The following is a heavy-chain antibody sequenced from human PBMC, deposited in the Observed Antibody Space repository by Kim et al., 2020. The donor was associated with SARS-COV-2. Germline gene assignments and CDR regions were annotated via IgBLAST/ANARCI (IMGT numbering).Heavy chain of an antibody. D-gene: IGHD2-2*01. CDR2: INPNSGGT. V-gene: IGHV1-2*02. Sequence: ASVKVSCKASGYTFTGYYMHWVRQAPGQGLEWMGWINPNSGGTNYAQKFQGRVTMTRDTSISTAYMELSRLRSDDTAVYYCARVGVVPAARARFFDYWGQGTLVTVSS. CDR1: GYTFTGYY. CDR3: ARVGVVPAARARFFDY. J-gene: IGHJ4*02.